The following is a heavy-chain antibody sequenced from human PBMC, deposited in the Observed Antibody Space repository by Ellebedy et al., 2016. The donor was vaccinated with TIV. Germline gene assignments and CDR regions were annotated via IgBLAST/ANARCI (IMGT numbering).Heavy chain of an antibody. V-gene: IGHV4-4*02. J-gene: IGHJ4*02. CDR3: AKDHYDSGWPTFEY. D-gene: IGHD3-22*01. CDR2: VYHSGHT. CDR1: GGSISNNNW. Sequence: MPSETLSLTCAVSGGSISNNNWWSWVRQSPGKGLEWIGEVYHSGHTNYNPSLKSRVTISVDKSTDKFSLKLSSVTAADTAVYYCAKDHYDSGWPTFEYWGQGTLVSVSS.